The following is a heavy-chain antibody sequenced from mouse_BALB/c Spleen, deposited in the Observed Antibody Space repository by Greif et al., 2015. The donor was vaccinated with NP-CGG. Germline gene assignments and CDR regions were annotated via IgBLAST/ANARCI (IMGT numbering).Heavy chain of an antibody. CDR3: ARGDYGSSLFV. V-gene: IGHV1-77*01. D-gene: IGHD1-1*01. J-gene: IGHJ1*01. CDR1: GYTFTDYV. Sequence: VMLVESGPELVKPGASVKMSCKASGYTFTDYVISWVKQGTGQGLEWIGEIYPGSGSTYYNGKFKGKATLTADKSSNTAYMQLSSLTSEDSAVYFCARGDYGSSLFVWGAGTTVTVSS. CDR2: IYPGSGST.